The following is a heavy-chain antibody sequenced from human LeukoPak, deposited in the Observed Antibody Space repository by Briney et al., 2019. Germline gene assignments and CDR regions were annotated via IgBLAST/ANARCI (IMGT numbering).Heavy chain of an antibody. CDR2: ISSSGSTI. J-gene: IGHJ5*02. CDR3: ARCTTASSGWCNWLDP. CDR1: GFTFSSYE. Sequence: PGGSLRLSCAASGFTFSSYEMNWVRQAPGKGLEWVSYISSSGSTIYYADSVKGRFTISRDNSKNILYLQMNSLRAEDTAIYYCARCTTASSGWCNWLDPWGQGTLVTVSS. V-gene: IGHV3-48*03. D-gene: IGHD3-22*01.